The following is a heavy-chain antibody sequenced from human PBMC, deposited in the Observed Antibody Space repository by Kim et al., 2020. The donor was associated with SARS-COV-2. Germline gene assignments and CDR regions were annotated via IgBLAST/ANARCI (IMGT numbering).Heavy chain of an antibody. J-gene: IGHJ4*02. CDR2: RIPTSGTA. V-gene: IGHV1-69*06. CDR1: GCTFSIHM. Sequence: SVKVSCKPSGCTFSIHMVTWVRQAPGQGLEWMGVRIPTSGTASYPQKFQGRVTIIADKSTGTVYMELSSLKTDDTAVYYCVTLTGGHYFGYCGRGP. D-gene: IGHD7-27*01. CDR3: VTLTGGHYFGY.